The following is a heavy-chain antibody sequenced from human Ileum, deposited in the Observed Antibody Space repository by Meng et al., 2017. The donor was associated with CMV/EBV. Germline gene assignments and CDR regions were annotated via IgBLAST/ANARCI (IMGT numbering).Heavy chain of an antibody. Sequence: QVQLQESAPVLVKPSQTLSRTCTVSGGSTSSGSFYWSWIRQPAGKGLEWIGRIYTSGSTNYNPSLKSRVTISVDTSKNQFSLKMSSVTAADTAVYYCARDRHEYDSYFDYWGQGTLVTVSS. CDR1: GGSTSSGSFY. D-gene: IGHD3-3*01. CDR3: ARDRHEYDSYFDY. CDR2: IYTSGST. J-gene: IGHJ4*02. V-gene: IGHV4-61*02.